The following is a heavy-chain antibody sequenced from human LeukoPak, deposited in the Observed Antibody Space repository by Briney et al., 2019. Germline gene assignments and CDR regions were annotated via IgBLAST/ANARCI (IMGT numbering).Heavy chain of an antibody. J-gene: IGHJ4*02. Sequence: SETLSLTCTVSGGSISSYYWSWIRQPPGKGLEWIGYIYYSGSTNHNPSLKSRVTISVDTSKNQFSLKLSSVTAADTAVYYCASQSIFGVVPEFDYWGQGTLVTVSS. CDR3: ASQSIFGVVPEFDY. V-gene: IGHV4-59*12. CDR1: GGSISSYY. CDR2: IYYSGST. D-gene: IGHD3-3*01.